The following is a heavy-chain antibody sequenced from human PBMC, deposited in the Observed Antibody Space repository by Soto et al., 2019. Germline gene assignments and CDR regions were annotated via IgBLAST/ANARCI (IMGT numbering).Heavy chain of an antibody. CDR3: ARGPLPHNWGWLVF. CDR2: INHSGST. CDR1: GGSFSGYY. V-gene: IGHV4-34*01. D-gene: IGHD7-27*01. Sequence: SETLSLTCAVYGGSFSGYYWSWIRQPPGKGLEWIGEINHSGSTNYNPSLKSRVTISVDTSKNQFSLKLSSVTAADTGGDFCARGPLPHNWGWLVFWGQGTLVTVSS. J-gene: IGHJ4*02.